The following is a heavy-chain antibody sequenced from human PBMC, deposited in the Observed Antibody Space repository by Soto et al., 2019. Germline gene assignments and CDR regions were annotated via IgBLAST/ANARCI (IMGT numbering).Heavy chain of an antibody. CDR2: IIPIFGTA. CDR3: ASSSITIFGVVRSRNGMDV. J-gene: IGHJ6*02. CDR1: GGTFSSYA. V-gene: IGHV1-69*13. Sequence: SEKVSCKASGGTFSSYAISWVRQAPGQGLEWMGGIIPIFGTANYAQKFQGRVTITADESTSTAYMELSSLRSEDTAVYYCASSSITIFGVVRSRNGMDVWGQGTTVTVSS. D-gene: IGHD3-3*01.